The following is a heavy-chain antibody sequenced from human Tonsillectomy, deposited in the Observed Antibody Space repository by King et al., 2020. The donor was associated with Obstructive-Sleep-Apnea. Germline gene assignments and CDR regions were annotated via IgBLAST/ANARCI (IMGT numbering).Heavy chain of an antibody. CDR1: GFTFSTYA. V-gene: IGHV3-30-3*01. CDR3: AKDRAIPYSGSSDY. Sequence: VQLVESGGGVVQPGRSLRLSCAVSGFTFSTYAMHWVRQAPCKGLEWVAVMSYDGTNKYYAHSVKGRFTISRDNSKNTLYLQMNNLRPEDTAMYYCAKDRAIPYSGSSDYWGQGTLVTVSS. CDR2: MSYDGTNK. D-gene: IGHD1-26*01. J-gene: IGHJ4*02.